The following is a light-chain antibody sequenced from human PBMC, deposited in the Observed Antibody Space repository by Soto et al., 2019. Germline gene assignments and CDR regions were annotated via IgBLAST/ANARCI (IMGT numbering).Light chain of an antibody. Sequence: QAALTQPRSVSGSPGQSVTISCGGASRDLGGYNYVSWYQRYPGKAPKVLIYDVTKRPSGVPDRFSGSKSGYTASLTISGLRAEDDADYYCCSYAGSYTFYVFGTGTKVTVL. CDR1: SRDLGGYNY. V-gene: IGLV2-11*01. J-gene: IGLJ1*01. CDR2: DVT. CDR3: CSYAGSYTFYV.